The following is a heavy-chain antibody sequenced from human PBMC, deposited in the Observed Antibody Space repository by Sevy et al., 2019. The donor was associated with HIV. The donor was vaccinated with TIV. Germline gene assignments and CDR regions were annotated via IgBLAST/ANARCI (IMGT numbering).Heavy chain of an antibody. Sequence: GGSLRLSCAASGFTFSSYGMHWVRQAPGKGLEWVAVIWGDGSSKYYADSVKGRFTISRDNSKNTLYLQMNSLRAEDTAVYYCAMNYYDSSGSSFFFDYWGQGTLVTVSS. CDR2: IWGDGSSK. CDR3: AMNYYDSSGSSFFFDY. V-gene: IGHV3-33*01. J-gene: IGHJ4*02. CDR1: GFTFSSYG. D-gene: IGHD3-22*01.